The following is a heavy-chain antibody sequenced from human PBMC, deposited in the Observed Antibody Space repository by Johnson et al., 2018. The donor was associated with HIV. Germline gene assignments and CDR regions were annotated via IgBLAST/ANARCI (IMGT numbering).Heavy chain of an antibody. CDR3: SRDSWGRRPHDTFDI. J-gene: IGHJ3*02. Sequence: VQLVESGGGLIQPGGSLRLSCPASGFTFSDYTMSWVRQAPGKGLEWVGFIRGKPYGGTPEYASSVKGRFTISRDDSKSIAYLQMNSLRTEDTAIYYCSRDSWGRRPHDTFDIWGQGTMVTVSS. CDR1: GFTFSDYT. V-gene: IGHV3-49*04. CDR2: IRGKPYGGTP. D-gene: IGHD3-16*01.